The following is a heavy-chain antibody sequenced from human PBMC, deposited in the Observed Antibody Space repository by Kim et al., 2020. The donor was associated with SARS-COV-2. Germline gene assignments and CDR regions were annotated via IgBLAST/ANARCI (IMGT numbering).Heavy chain of an antibody. CDR2: ISGSGGST. Sequence: GGSLRLSCAASGFTFSSYAMSWVRQAPGKGLEWVSAISGSGGSTYYADSVKGRFTISRDNSKNTLYLQMNSLRAEDTAVYYCAKAGAYCSSTSCYDWFDPWGQGTLVTVSS. J-gene: IGHJ5*02. D-gene: IGHD2-2*01. CDR3: AKAGAYCSSTSCYDWFDP. V-gene: IGHV3-23*01. CDR1: GFTFSSYA.